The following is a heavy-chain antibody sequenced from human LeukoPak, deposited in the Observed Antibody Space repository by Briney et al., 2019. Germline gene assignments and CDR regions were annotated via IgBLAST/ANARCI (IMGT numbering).Heavy chain of an antibody. Sequence: ASVKVSCKASGYTFTSYDINWVRQATGQGLEWMGWMNPNSGNTGYAQKFQGRVTMTRNTSISTAYMELSRLRSEDTAVYYCARGHWIYYDSSGYYPDYWGQGTLVTVSS. CDR3: ARGHWIYYDSSGYYPDY. CDR1: GYTFTSYD. V-gene: IGHV1-8*01. D-gene: IGHD3-22*01. J-gene: IGHJ4*02. CDR2: MNPNSGNT.